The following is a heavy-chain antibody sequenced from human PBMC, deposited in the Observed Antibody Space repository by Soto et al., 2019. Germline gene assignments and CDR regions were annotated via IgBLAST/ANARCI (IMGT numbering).Heavy chain of an antibody. CDR3: ARVEEGMEV. J-gene: IGHJ6*02. CDR2: IGAYNGYI. Sequence: QAQLVQSGPEVKKPGASVKVSCKTSGYRFSSFGIAWVRQAPGQQLEWLGGIGAYNGYINYAQRFLGEFIMTTATSTNTAFMELRSQTSNDTAVYYYARVEEGMEVWGQGTTVTVSS. CDR1: GYRFSSFG. V-gene: IGHV1-18*01.